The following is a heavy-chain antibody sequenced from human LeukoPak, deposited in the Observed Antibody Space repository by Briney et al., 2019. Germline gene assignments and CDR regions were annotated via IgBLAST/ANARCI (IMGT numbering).Heavy chain of an antibody. CDR2: INHSGST. J-gene: IGHJ6*03. D-gene: IGHD3-10*01. Sequence: SETLSLTCAVYGGSFSGYYWSWIRQPPGKGLEWIGEINHSGSTNYNPSLKSRVTISVDKSKNQFSLKLSSVTAADTAVYYCARGRGFTYMDVWGKGTTVTISS. V-gene: IGHV4-34*01. CDR1: GGSFSGYY. CDR3: ARGRGFTYMDV.